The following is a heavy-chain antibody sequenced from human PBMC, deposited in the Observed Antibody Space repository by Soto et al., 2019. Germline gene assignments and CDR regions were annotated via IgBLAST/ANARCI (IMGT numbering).Heavy chain of an antibody. J-gene: IGHJ5*02. CDR2: ISVYNGDT. D-gene: IGHD3-16*02. V-gene: IGHV1-18*01. CDR1: GYTFANYG. CDR3: GRAGRYDAADPDP. Sequence: QVQLLQSGGEVKRPGASVRVSCKASGYTFANYGITWVRKAPGQGLEMVEWISVYNGDTNCAQKFRGRVSLTTDTSTNTAYMELRGLRSDDTAVYFCGRAGRYDAADPDPWGQGTLVTVSS.